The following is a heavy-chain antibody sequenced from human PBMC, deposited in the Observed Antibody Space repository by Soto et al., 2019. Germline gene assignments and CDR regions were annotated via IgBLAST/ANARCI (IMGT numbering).Heavy chain of an antibody. Sequence: GASVKVSCKASGYTFTGYYMHWVRQAPGQGLEWMGWINPNSGGTNYAQKFQGRVTMTRDTSISTAYMGLSRLRSDDTAVYYCARDLRYCSSSTSCYNYYYYGMDVWGQGTTVTVSS. J-gene: IGHJ6*02. CDR2: INPNSGGT. CDR3: ARDLRYCSSSTSCYNYYYYGMDV. V-gene: IGHV1-2*02. D-gene: IGHD2-2*02. CDR1: GYTFTGYY.